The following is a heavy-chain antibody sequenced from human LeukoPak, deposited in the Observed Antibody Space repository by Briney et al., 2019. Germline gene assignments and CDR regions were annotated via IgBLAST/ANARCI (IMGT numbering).Heavy chain of an antibody. D-gene: IGHD2-15*01. CDR3: TRDFPHSFLSGGNALDAFDI. CDR2: FHNSGTS. Sequence: SETLSLTCTVSDDSISDYYRGWIRQPPGKGLEWIGYFHNSGTSTYNPSLKSRVTISADTSKNQFSLKLNSLTTADTAVYYRTRDFPHSFLSGGNALDAFDIWGQGTMVTVSS. V-gene: IGHV4-59*01. J-gene: IGHJ3*02. CDR1: DDSISDYY.